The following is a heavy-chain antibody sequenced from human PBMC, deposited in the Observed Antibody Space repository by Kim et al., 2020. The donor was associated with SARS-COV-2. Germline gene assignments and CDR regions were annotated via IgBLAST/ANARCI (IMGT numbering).Heavy chain of an antibody. CDR2: TYYRSKWYN. J-gene: IGHJ6*02. V-gene: IGHV6-1*01. Sequence: SQTLSLTCAISGDSVSSNSAAWNWIRQSPSRGLEWLGRTYYRSKWYNDYAVSVKSRITINPDTSKNQFSLQLNSVTPEDTAVYYCARVGPPYYDILTGYRREYYYYGMDFWGQGTTVTVSS. CDR1: GDSVSSNSAA. D-gene: IGHD3-9*01. CDR3: ARVGPPYYDILTGYRREYYYYGMDF.